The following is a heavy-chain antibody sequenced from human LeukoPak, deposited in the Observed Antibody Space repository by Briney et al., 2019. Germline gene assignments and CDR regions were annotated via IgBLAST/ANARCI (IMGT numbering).Heavy chain of an antibody. V-gene: IGHV1-18*01. D-gene: IGHD3-16*02. CDR1: GYTFTSYG. CDR2: ISAFTGNT. CDR3: ARMGELSLSHYDY. Sequence: ASVKVSCKTSGYTFTSYGISWVRQAPGQGLEWMGWISAFTGNTDYAQKLQGRVTMTTDTTTSTAYMELSSLRSEDTAVYYCARMGELSLSHYDYWGQGTLVTVSS. J-gene: IGHJ4*02.